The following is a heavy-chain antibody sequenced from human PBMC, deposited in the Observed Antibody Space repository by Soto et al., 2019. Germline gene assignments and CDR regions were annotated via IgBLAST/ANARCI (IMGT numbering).Heavy chain of an antibody. Sequence: ASVKVSCKASGYTFTSYGISWVRQAPGQGLEWMGWISAYNGNTNYAQKLQGRVTMTTDTSTSTAYMELRSLRSDDTAVYYCARVWYSGYSGDYYFDYWGQGTLVTVSS. CDR1: GYTFTSYG. V-gene: IGHV1-18*01. D-gene: IGHD5-12*01. CDR2: ISAYNGNT. CDR3: ARVWYSGYSGDYYFDY. J-gene: IGHJ4*02.